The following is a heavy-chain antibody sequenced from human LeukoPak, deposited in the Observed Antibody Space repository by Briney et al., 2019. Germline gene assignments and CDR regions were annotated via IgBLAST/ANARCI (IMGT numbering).Heavy chain of an antibody. J-gene: IGHJ4*02. CDR2: ISGSGGST. D-gene: IGHD2-21*02. CDR3: AKDPGGGGDYYYFDY. Sequence: TGGSLRLSCAASGFTFSSYAMSWVRQAPGKGLEWVSAISGSGGSTYYADSVKGRFTISRDNSKNTLYLQMNSLRAEDTAVYYCAKDPGGGGDYYYFDYWGRGTLVTVSS. CDR1: GFTFSSYA. V-gene: IGHV3-23*01.